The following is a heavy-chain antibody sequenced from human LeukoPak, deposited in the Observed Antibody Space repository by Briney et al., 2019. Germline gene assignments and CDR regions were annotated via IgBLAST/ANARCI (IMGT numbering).Heavy chain of an antibody. Sequence: GESLKNSCKASGYSFTSYWIGWVRHMPGKGLEWMGIIDPSDSETRYTPSFQGQVTISVDKSLTTAYLQWNSLKASDTAMYYCARQTAMGRSGDYWGQGTLVTVSS. CDR3: ARQTAMGRSGDY. CDR1: GYSFTSYW. CDR2: IDPSDSET. V-gene: IGHV5-51*01. J-gene: IGHJ4*02. D-gene: IGHD7-27*01.